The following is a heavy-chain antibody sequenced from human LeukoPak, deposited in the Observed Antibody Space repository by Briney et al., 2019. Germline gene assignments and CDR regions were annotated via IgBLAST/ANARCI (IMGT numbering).Heavy chain of an antibody. J-gene: IGHJ1*01. Sequence: SETLSLTCTVSGGSISNYYWSWMRQPPGKGLEWVGYIYNSVTTNYNPSLKSRVTISVDTSKNQFSLKLSSVTAADTAVYYCARGWDSSGYHEAPYFQHWGQGTLVTVSS. D-gene: IGHD3-22*01. CDR1: GGSISNYY. CDR2: IYNSVTT. CDR3: ARGWDSSGYHEAPYFQH. V-gene: IGHV4-59*12.